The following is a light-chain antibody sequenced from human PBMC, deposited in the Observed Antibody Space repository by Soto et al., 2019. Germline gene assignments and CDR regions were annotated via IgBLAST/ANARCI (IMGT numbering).Light chain of an antibody. V-gene: IGKV2-30*01. CDR3: MQGTHWPGT. Sequence: DVVMTQSPLSLPVTLGQPASISCRSSQSLVYSAGNTYLSWFQQRPGQSPRRLIYKVSYRDSGVPGRFSGSGSGTDFTLKISRVEAEDVGFYYCMQGTHWPGTFGQGTKLEIK. J-gene: IGKJ2*01. CDR2: KVS. CDR1: QSLVYSAGNTY.